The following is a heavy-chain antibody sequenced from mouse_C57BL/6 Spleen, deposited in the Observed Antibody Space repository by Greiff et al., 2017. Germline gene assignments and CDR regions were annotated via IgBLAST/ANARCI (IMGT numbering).Heavy chain of an antibody. CDR3: ARGYGYDEWYAMDY. CDR1: GFSLTSYG. J-gene: IGHJ4*01. Sequence: QVQLKESGPGLVQPSQSLSITCTVSGFSLTSYGVHWVRQSPGKGLEWLGVIWSGGSTDYNAAFISRLSISKDNSKSQVFFKMNSLQADDTAIYYCARGYGYDEWYAMDYWGQGTSVTVSS. V-gene: IGHV2-2*01. D-gene: IGHD2-2*01. CDR2: IWSGGST.